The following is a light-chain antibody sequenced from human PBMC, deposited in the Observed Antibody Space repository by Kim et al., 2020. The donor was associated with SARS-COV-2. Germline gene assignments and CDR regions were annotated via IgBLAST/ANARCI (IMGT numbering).Light chain of an antibody. CDR2: EDN. CDR3: QSYYSSNTLLWV. V-gene: IGLV6-57*01. J-gene: IGLJ3*02. Sequence: AVSCNRSSCSMASNYVQWYQQRPGSSPTAVIYEDNKSPSGAPDRFSGSIDSSSNSASLTISGLKTEDEADYYCQSYYSSNTLLWVFGGGTQLTVL. CDR1: SCSMASNY.